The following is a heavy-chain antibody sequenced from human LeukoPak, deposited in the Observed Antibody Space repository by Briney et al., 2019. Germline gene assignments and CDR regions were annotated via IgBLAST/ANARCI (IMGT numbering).Heavy chain of an antibody. D-gene: IGHD3-10*01. CDR2: IYTSGST. J-gene: IGHJ6*03. Sequence: SETLSLTCTVSGDSISSGSFYWSWIRQPAGKGLEWIGRIYTSGSTNYNPSLKSRVTISVDTSKNQFSLKLSSVTAADTAVYYCARDRHYYGSGSYYNGSWDYYYYMDVWGKGTTVTISS. CDR1: GDSISSGSFY. V-gene: IGHV4-61*02. CDR3: ARDRHYYGSGSYYNGSWDYYYYMDV.